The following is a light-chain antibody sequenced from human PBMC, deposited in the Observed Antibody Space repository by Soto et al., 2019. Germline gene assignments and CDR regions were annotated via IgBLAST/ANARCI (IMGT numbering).Light chain of an antibody. CDR1: QSISSF. CDR2: KAS. V-gene: IGKV1-5*03. Sequence: DIQMTQYPSTLSASVGDRVTITCGASQSISSFLAWYQQKPGKAPKLLIYKASSLESGVPSRFRGSGSGTEFTLTISRLETEDFAVYYCQQYDKWFSITFGQGTRLEIK. J-gene: IGKJ5*01. CDR3: QQYDKWFSIT.